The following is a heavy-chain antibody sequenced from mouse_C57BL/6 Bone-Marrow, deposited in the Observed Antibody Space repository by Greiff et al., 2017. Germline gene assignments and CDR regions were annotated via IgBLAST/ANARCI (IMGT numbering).Heavy chain of an antibody. D-gene: IGHD3-2*02. CDR2: INPGSGGT. CDR3: ARKAGYFDY. V-gene: IGHV1-54*01. CDR1: GYAFTNYL. Sequence: LQESGAELVRPGTSVKLSCKASGYAFTNYLIEWVKQRPGQGLEWIGVINPGSGGTNYNEKFKGKATLTADKSSSTAYMQLSSLTSEDSAVYFCARKAGYFDYWGQGTTLTVSA. J-gene: IGHJ2*01.